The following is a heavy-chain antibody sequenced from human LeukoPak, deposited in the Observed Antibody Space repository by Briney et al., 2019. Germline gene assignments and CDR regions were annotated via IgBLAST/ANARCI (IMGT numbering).Heavy chain of an antibody. CDR2: IYPGDSDT. Sequence: GESLKISCKGSGYNFTNSWIGWVRQMPGKGLEWMGIIYPGDSDTRYSPSFQGQVTISADKSINTAYLQWSSLKASDTAMYYCARRVVNNRNWYFNLWGRGTLVTVSS. V-gene: IGHV5-51*01. CDR3: ARRVVNNRNWYFNL. D-gene: IGHD4-23*01. J-gene: IGHJ2*01. CDR1: GYNFTNSW.